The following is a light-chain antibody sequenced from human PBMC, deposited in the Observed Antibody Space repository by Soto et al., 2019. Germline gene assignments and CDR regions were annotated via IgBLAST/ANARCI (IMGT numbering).Light chain of an antibody. CDR3: QQYVSYPIT. Sequence: DIQMTQSPSSLSASVGDRVTITCRASRDIGNYLAWFQQKPGKAPKSLIYDASSLQSGVPSKFSGSGGGTDFTLTINSLQPEDSATYFCQQYVSYPITFGQGTRLEIK. CDR2: DAS. V-gene: IGKV1-16*02. J-gene: IGKJ5*01. CDR1: RDIGNY.